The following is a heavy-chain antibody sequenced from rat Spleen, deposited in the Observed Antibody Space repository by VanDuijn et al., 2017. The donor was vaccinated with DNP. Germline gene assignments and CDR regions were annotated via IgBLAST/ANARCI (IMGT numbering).Heavy chain of an antibody. CDR1: GFTFNNYY. CDR2: IRYDGGIT. D-gene: IGHD4-3*01. V-gene: IGHV5-22*01. CDR3: VRWNSGHFDY. J-gene: IGHJ4*01. Sequence: EVQLVESGGGLVQPGRSLKLSCAASGFTFNNYYMAWVRQAPKKGLEWVAYIRYDGGITYYGDSVKGRFTISRDNAKSTLYLQMNSLRSEDMATYYCVRWNSGHFDYWGQGTSVTVSS.